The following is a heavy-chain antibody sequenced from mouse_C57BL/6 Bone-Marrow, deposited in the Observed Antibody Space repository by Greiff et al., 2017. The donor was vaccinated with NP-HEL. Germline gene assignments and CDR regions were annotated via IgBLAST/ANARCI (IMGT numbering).Heavy chain of an antibody. Sequence: VQVVESGPGLVQPSQSLSITCTVSGFSLTSYGVHWVRQSPGKGLEWLGVIWSGGSTDYNAAFISRLSISKDNSKSQVFFKMNSLQADDTAIYYCARSKAQALDYWGQGTTLTVSS. CDR2: IWSGGST. D-gene: IGHD3-2*02. J-gene: IGHJ2*01. V-gene: IGHV2-2*01. CDR3: ARSKAQALDY. CDR1: GFSLTSYG.